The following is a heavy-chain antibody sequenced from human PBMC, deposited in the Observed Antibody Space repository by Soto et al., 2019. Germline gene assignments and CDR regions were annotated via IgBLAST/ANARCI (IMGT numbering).Heavy chain of an antibody. CDR1: GFTFDDYA. D-gene: IGHD3-10*01. J-gene: IGHJ6*02. CDR2: ISWNSGSI. CDR3: AKDGGSGGENYYYGMDV. V-gene: IGHV3-9*01. Sequence: GGSLRLSCAASGFTFDDYAMHWVRQAPGKGLEWVSGISWNSGSIGYADSVKGRFTISRDNAKNSLYLQMNSLRAEDTALYYCAKDGGSGGENYYYGMDVWGQGTTVTVSS.